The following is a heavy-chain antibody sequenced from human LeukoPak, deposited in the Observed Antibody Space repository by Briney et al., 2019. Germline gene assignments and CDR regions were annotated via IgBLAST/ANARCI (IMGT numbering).Heavy chain of an antibody. V-gene: IGHV4-4*02. D-gene: IGHD6-13*01. CDR3: ARDLYSSRTNDAFVI. CDR1: GGSLTNSNW. Sequence: SETLSLTCAVSGGSLTNSNWWSWVRQPPGKGLEWIGEIYHDGSANYSPSLKSRVTISVDKSKNQFSLNLNSVTAADTAVYYCARDLYSSRTNDAFVIWGQGTMVTVSS. J-gene: IGHJ3*02. CDR2: IYHDGSA.